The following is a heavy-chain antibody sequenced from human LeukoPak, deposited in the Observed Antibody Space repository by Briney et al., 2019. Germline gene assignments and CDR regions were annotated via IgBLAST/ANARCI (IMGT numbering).Heavy chain of an antibody. CDR1: GGSFSGYY. CDR2: INHSGST. CDR3: ARVGDSRVYYFDY. D-gene: IGHD3-22*01. Sequence: SETLSLTCAVYGGSFSGYYWSWIRQPPGEGLEWIGEINHSGSTNYNPSLKSRVTISVDTSKNQFSLKLSSVTAADTAVYYCARVGDSRVYYFDYWGQGTLVTVSS. V-gene: IGHV4-34*01. J-gene: IGHJ4*02.